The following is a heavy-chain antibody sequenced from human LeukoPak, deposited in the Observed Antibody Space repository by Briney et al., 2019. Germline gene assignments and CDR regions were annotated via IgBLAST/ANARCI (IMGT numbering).Heavy chain of an antibody. J-gene: IGHJ4*02. CDR3: AKDRYSYGRGYFDY. D-gene: IGHD5-18*01. V-gene: IGHV3-30*02. Sequence: PGGSLRLSCAASGFTFSSYGMHWVRQAPGKGLEWVAFIRYDGSNKYYADSVKGRFTISRDNSKNTLYLQMNGLRAEDTAVYYCAKDRYSYGRGYFDYWGQGTLVTVSS. CDR2: IRYDGSNK. CDR1: GFTFSSYG.